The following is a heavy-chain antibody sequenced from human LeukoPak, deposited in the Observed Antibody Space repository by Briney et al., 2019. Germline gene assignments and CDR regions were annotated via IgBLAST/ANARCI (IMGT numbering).Heavy chain of an antibody. CDR1: GGSISSYY. J-gene: IGHJ3*02. CDR2: IYTSGST. CDR3: ARDAYYDFWSGYYIVAFDI. V-gene: IGHV4-4*07. Sequence: SETLSLTWTVSGGSISSYYWSWIRQPAGKGLEWIGRIYTSGSTNYNPSLKSRVTMSVDTSKNQFSLKLSSVTAADTAVYYCARDAYYDFWSGYYIVAFDIWGQGTMVTVSS. D-gene: IGHD3-3*01.